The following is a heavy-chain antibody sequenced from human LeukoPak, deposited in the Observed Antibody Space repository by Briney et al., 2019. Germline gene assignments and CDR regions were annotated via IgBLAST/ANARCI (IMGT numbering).Heavy chain of an antibody. V-gene: IGHV3-30*02. D-gene: IGHD3-10*01. CDR1: GFTVSSNY. Sequence: GGSLRLSCAASGFTVSSNYMSWVRQAPGKGLEWVAFIRYDGSNKYYADSVKGRFTISRDNAKNSLYLQMNSLRAEDTAVYYCASAYGPELFDYWGQGTLVTVSS. CDR3: ASAYGPELFDY. CDR2: IRYDGSNK. J-gene: IGHJ4*02.